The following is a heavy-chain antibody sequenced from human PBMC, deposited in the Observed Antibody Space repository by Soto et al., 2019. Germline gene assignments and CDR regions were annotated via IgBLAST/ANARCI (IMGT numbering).Heavy chain of an antibody. Sequence: GGSLRLSCAASGFTFSSYSMNWVRQAPGKGLEWVSSISSSSSYIYYADSVKGRFTISRDNAKNSLYLQMNSLRAEDTAVYYCARGDDFWSGYYTTYYYMDVWGKGTTVTVSS. V-gene: IGHV3-21*01. CDR1: GFTFSSYS. CDR2: ISSSSSYI. J-gene: IGHJ6*03. D-gene: IGHD3-3*01. CDR3: ARGDDFWSGYYTTYYYMDV.